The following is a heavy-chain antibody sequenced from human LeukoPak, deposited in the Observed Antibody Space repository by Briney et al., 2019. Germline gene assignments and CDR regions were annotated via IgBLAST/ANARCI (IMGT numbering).Heavy chain of an antibody. CDR2: IRSKAHSYAT. V-gene: IGHV3-73*01. CDR1: GFTFSGSA. CDR3: TIVEYCGGDCYP. Sequence: GGSLKLSCAASGFTFSGSAMHWVRQASGKGLEWVGRIRSKAHSYATAYAASVKGRFTISRDDSKNTAYLQMNSLKTEDTAVYYCTIVEYCGGDCYPWGQGTLVTVSS. D-gene: IGHD2-21*02. J-gene: IGHJ5*02.